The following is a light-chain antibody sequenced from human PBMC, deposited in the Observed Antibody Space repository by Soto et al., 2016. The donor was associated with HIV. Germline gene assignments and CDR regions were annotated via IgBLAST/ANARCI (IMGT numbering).Light chain of an antibody. CDR1: SLRIYY. Sequence: SSELTQDPAVSVALGQTVRITCQGDSLRIYYATWYQQKPGQAPVLVMYGRDHRPSWIPDRFSGSSSGNTASLTITGAQAEDEADYYCNSRDTGDNYVVFGGGTKLT. CDR2: GRD. V-gene: IGLV3-19*01. CDR3: NSRDTGDNYVV. J-gene: IGLJ2*01.